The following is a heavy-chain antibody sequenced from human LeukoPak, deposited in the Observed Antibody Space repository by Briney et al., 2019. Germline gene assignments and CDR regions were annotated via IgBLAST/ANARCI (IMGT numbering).Heavy chain of an antibody. D-gene: IGHD1-26*01. Sequence: GGSLRLSCAASGFTFSSYSMNWVRQAPGKGLEWVSSISSGGTLTYYADSVKGRFTISRDNAKNSLHLQMNSLRAEDTAVYYCARGGGSYGNYYFDYWGQGTLVTVSS. CDR2: ISSGGTLT. CDR3: ARGGGSYGNYYFDY. J-gene: IGHJ4*02. V-gene: IGHV3-21*01. CDR1: GFTFSSYS.